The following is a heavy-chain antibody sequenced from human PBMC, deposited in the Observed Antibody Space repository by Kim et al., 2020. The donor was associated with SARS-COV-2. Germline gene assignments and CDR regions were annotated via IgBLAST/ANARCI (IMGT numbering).Heavy chain of an antibody. J-gene: IGHJ4*02. CDR3: ARENYVWGSYRYTDC. V-gene: IGHV4-61*02. CDR2: IYTSGST. D-gene: IGHD3-16*02. CDR1: GGSISSGSYY. Sequence: SETLSLTCTVSGGSISSGSYYWSWIRQPAGQGLEWIGRIYTSGSTNYNPSLKRLVTISVDTSKNQFSLKLSPGTAADTAVYYCARENYVWGSYRYTDCWGQGALVTVSS.